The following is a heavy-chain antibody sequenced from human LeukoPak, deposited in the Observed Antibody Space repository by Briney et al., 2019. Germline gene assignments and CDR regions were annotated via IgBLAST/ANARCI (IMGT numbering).Heavy chain of an antibody. J-gene: IGHJ5*02. CDR1: GYTFTSYD. V-gene: IGHV1-8*01. D-gene: IGHD3-10*01. CDR3: ARGLEALRWFGEYTSSFDP. Sequence: ASVTVSCKASGYTFTSYDINWVRQATGQGLEWMGWMNPNSGNTGYAQKFQGRVTMTRNTSISTAYMELSSLRSEDTAVYYCARGLEALRWFGEYTSSFDPWGQGTLVTASS. CDR2: MNPNSGNT.